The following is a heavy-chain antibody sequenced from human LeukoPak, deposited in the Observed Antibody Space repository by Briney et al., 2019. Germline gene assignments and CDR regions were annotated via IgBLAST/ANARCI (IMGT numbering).Heavy chain of an antibody. CDR3: AREVVPGAMVRWDDAFDI. J-gene: IGHJ3*02. V-gene: IGHV4-61*01. D-gene: IGHD2-2*01. Sequence: SETLSLTCTVSGVSVSSGNYYWSWIRQPPGKGLEWIGYIYYSGNTNYNPSLKSRVTISVDTSKNQFSLKLSSVTAADTAVYYCAREVVPGAMVRWDDAFDIWGQGTMVTVSS. CDR1: GVSVSSGNYY. CDR2: IYYSGNT.